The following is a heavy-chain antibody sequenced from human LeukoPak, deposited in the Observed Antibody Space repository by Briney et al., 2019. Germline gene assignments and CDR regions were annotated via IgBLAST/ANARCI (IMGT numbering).Heavy chain of an antibody. CDR2: INPSGGST. Sequence: ASVKVSCNASGYTFTSCYMHWVRQAPGQGLEWMGIINPSGGSTSYAQKFQGRVTMTRDTSTSTVYMELSSLRSEDTAVYYCARDGKPTMIEYYFDYWGQGTLVTVSS. D-gene: IGHD3-22*01. CDR3: ARDGKPTMIEYYFDY. J-gene: IGHJ4*02. V-gene: IGHV1-46*01. CDR1: GYTFTSCY.